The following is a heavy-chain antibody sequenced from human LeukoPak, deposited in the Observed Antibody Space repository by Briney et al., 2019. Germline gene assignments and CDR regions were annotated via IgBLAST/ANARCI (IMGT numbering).Heavy chain of an antibody. J-gene: IGHJ4*02. Sequence: GGSLRLSCAASGFSFTTYALTWVRQAPGKGLEWVSAIGATGGSTYYSDSVKGRFAVSRDNSKNTLYLQMNSLRAEDTAVYYCAKPCDTSGNYWAPFDYWGQGTLVTVSS. CDR2: IGATGGST. CDR1: GFSFTTYA. D-gene: IGHD3-22*01. CDR3: AKPCDTSGNYWAPFDY. V-gene: IGHV3-23*01.